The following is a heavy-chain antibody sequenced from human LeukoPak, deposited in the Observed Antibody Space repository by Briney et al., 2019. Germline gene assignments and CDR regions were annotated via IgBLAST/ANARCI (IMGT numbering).Heavy chain of an antibody. Sequence: KPSETLSLTCTVSGGSIGSSSYYWGWVRQPPGKGLEWIGYIYYTGNTNHNPSLKSRVTISVDTSKNQFSLKLSSVTAADTAVYYCARGPLGGGYTYFDYWGQGTLVTVSS. CDR1: GGSIGSSSYY. J-gene: IGHJ4*02. CDR3: ARGPLGGGYTYFDY. D-gene: IGHD5-12*01. CDR2: IYYTGNT. V-gene: IGHV4-61*05.